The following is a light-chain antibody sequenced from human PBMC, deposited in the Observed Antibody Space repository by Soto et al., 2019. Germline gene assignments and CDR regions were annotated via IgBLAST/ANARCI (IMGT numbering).Light chain of an antibody. Sequence: DNVMTQTPVSLPVTPGEPASISCRSSQSILYIDDGNTYFDWYRQMPGQSPQLLIYTLSYRASGVPDRFSGSGSGTDFTLTISSLQPEDSATYYCLQDFSYPRTFGQGTKV. J-gene: IGKJ1*01. CDR2: TLS. CDR1: QSILYIDDGNTY. V-gene: IGKV2-40*01. CDR3: LQDFSYPRT.